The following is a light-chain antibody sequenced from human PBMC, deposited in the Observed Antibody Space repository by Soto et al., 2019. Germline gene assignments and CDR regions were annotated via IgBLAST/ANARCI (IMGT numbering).Light chain of an antibody. CDR2: EVN. CDR3: SSYAGTPFV. V-gene: IGLV2-8*01. J-gene: IGLJ1*01. CDR1: SIDVGRYNY. Sequence: QSVLTQPPSASGSPGQSVTTSCTGTSIDVGRYNYVSWYQQHPGKAPKLMISEVNKRASGVPDRFSGSKSGNTASLTVSGLQAEDEADYYCSSYAGTPFVFGTGTKVTV.